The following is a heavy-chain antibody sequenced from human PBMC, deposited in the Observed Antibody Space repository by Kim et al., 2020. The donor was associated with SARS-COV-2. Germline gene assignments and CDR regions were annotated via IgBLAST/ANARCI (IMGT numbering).Heavy chain of an antibody. V-gene: IGHV3-23*01. D-gene: IGHD3-9*01. J-gene: IGHJ4*02. CDR3: AKVGAVLTGYNPIPY. Sequence: DSVKGRFTISRDNSKNPLYLQMNSLRAEDTAVYYCAKVGAVLTGYNPIPYWGQGTLVTVSS.